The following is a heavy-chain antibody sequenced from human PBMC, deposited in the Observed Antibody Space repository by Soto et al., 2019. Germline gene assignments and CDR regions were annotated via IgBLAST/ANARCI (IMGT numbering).Heavy chain of an antibody. J-gene: IGHJ4*02. V-gene: IGHV4-4*02. CDR2: IYHSGST. D-gene: IGHD4-17*01. Sequence: QVQLQESGPGLVKPSGTLSLTCAVSGGSISTSYWWSWVRQPPEKGLEWIGEIYHSGSTNYNPSLKRRVTISLDKSKNQFSLKLSSVTAADTAVYYCARGGDYRFDYWGQGTLVTVSS. CDR3: ARGGDYRFDY. CDR1: GGSISTSYW.